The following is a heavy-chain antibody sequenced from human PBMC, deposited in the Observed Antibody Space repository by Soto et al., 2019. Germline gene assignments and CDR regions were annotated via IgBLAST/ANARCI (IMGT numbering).Heavy chain of an antibody. Sequence: ASVKVSCKASGYTFTSYGISWVRQAPGQGLEWMGWISAYNGNTNYAQKLQGRVTMTTDTSTSTAYMELRSLRSDDTAVYYCARDWYYYGSGSSGAFDIWGQGTMVTVSS. CDR2: ISAYNGNT. CDR3: ARDWYYYGSGSSGAFDI. J-gene: IGHJ3*02. CDR1: GYTFTSYG. D-gene: IGHD3-10*01. V-gene: IGHV1-18*01.